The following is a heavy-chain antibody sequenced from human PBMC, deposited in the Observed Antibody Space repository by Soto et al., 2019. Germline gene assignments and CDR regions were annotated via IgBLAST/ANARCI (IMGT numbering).Heavy chain of an antibody. CDR2: INVGTDKT. CDR1: GYSFIKNA. J-gene: IGHJ4*02. V-gene: IGHV1-3*01. Sequence: SVKVSCKTSGYSFIKNAIHWVRQAPGQRPEWMGWINVGTDKTKYSEKFQGRVTITTDTSASTAYVELTSLGSEDTAVYYCARLEAGVKLDYWGQGTPVTVSS. CDR3: ARLEAGVKLDY.